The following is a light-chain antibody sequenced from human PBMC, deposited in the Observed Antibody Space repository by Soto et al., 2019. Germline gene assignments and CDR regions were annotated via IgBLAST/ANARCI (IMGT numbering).Light chain of an antibody. CDR3: QQYDSSPLT. CDR2: GAS. CDR1: QIVNNNY. Sequence: EIVLTHSPGTLSLSPGERATLSCRASQIVNNNYLAWYQQKPGQAPRLVIYGASSRATGIPDRFSASGSGTDFTLTISRLEPEDFAVYYCQQYDSSPLTFGQGTKVEIK. J-gene: IGKJ1*01. V-gene: IGKV3-20*01.